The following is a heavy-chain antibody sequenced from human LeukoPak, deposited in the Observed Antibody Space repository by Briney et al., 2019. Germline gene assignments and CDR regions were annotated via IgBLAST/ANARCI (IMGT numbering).Heavy chain of an antibody. Sequence: GASVRVSCKASGYSFTDYDMHWVRQAPGQGLEWMGWINPNSGGTSSAQKLQGRVTMTTDTSTSTAYMELRSLRSDDTAVYYCARDIRPTYYYDSSGSDYWGQGTLVTVSS. D-gene: IGHD3-22*01. J-gene: IGHJ4*02. CDR2: INPNSGGT. V-gene: IGHV1-2*02. CDR1: GYSFTDYD. CDR3: ARDIRPTYYYDSSGSDY.